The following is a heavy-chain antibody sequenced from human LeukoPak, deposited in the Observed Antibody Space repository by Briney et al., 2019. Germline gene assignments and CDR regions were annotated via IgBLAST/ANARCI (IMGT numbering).Heavy chain of an antibody. V-gene: IGHV4-39*01. J-gene: IGHJ5*02. D-gene: IGHD1-1*01. CDR1: GGSISSSSYY. Sequence: SETLSLTCTVSGGSISSSSYYWGWIRQPPGKGLEWIGSIYYSGSTYYNPSLKSRVTISVDTSKNQFSLKLSSVTAAHTAVYYCARPLEGGWFDPWGQGTLVTVSS. CDR3: ARPLEGGWFDP. CDR2: IYYSGST.